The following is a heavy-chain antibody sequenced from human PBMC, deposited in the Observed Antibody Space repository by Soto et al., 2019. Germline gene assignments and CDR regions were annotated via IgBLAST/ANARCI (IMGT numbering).Heavy chain of an antibody. J-gene: IGHJ6*03. CDR3: ARQRDDSSSWYLDYYYYYYMDV. Sequence: SETLSLTCTVSGGSISSYYWSWIRQPPGKGLEWIGYIYYSGSTNYNPSLKSRVTISVDTSKDQFSLKLSSVTAADTAVYYCARQRDDSSSWYLDYYYYYYMDVWGKGTTVTVSS. V-gene: IGHV4-59*08. CDR2: IYYSGST. CDR1: GGSISSYY. D-gene: IGHD6-13*01.